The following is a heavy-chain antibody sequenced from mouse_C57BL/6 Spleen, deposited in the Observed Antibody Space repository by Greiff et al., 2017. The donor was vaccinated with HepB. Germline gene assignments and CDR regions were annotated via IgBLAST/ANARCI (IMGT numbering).Heavy chain of an antibody. CDR2: ISDGGSYT. CDR1: GFTFSSYA. Sequence: EVMLVESGGGLVKPGGSLKLSCAASGFTFSSYAMSWVRQTPEKRLEWVATISDGGSYTYYPDNVKGRFTISRDNAKNNLYLQMSHLKSEDTAMYYCARANWDGGYFDYWGQGTTLTVSS. CDR3: ARANWDGGYFDY. J-gene: IGHJ2*01. V-gene: IGHV5-4*03. D-gene: IGHD4-1*01.